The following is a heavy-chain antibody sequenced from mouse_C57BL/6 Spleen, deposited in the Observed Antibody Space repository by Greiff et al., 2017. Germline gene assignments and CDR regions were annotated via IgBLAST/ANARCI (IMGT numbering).Heavy chain of an antibody. CDR1: GYTFTSYW. CDR2: INPSNGGT. J-gene: IGHJ2*01. CDR3: ARWRLPPYYFDY. Sequence: QVQLQQPGPELVKPGASVKLSCKASGYTFTSYWMHWVKPRPGQGLEWIGNINPSNGGTNYNEKFKSKATLTVDKSSRTAYMQLISLTSEDSAVYYCARWRLPPYYFDYWGQGTTLTVSS. V-gene: IGHV1-53*01. D-gene: IGHD2-4*01.